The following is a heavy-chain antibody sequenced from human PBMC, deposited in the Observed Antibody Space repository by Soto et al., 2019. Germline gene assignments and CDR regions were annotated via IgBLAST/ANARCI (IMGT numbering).Heavy chain of an antibody. D-gene: IGHD3-22*01. CDR3: AKIGTYYYDSSGYSEGHPFDY. V-gene: IGHV3-30*18. Sequence: PGGSLRLSCAASGFTFSSYGMHWVRQAPGKGLEWVAVISYDGSNKYYADSVKGRFTISRDNSKNTLYLQMNSLRAEDTAVYYCAKIGTYYYDSSGYSEGHPFDYWGQGTLVTVSS. CDR2: ISYDGSNK. CDR1: GFTFSSYG. J-gene: IGHJ4*02.